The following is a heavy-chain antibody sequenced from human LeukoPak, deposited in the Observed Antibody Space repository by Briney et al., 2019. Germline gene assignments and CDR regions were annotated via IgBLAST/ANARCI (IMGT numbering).Heavy chain of an antibody. J-gene: IGHJ4*02. Sequence: SETLSLTCTVSGGSMNNRDYYWSWIRQPPGKGLEWIGYIYYSGSTYYNPSLKSRVTISVDTSKNQFSLKLSSVTAADTAVYYCARGIYGDPYYFDYWGQGTLVTVSS. V-gene: IGHV4-30-4*01. D-gene: IGHD4-17*01. CDR1: GGSMNNRDYY. CDR3: ARGIYGDPYYFDY. CDR2: IYYSGST.